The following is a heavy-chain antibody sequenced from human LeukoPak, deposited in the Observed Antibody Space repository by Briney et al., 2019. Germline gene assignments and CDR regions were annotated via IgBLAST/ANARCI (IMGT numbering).Heavy chain of an antibody. Sequence: SVKVSCKASGGTFSSCTISWVRQAPGQGLEWMGRIIPILGIANYAQKFQGRVTITADKSTSTAYMELSSLRSEDTAVYYCARASIAARTGFDYWGQGTLVTVSS. CDR2: IIPILGIA. CDR3: ARASIAARTGFDY. J-gene: IGHJ4*02. CDR1: GGTFSSCT. D-gene: IGHD6-6*01. V-gene: IGHV1-69*02.